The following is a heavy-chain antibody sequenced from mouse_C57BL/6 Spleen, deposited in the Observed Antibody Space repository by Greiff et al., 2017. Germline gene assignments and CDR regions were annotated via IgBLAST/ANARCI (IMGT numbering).Heavy chain of an antibody. J-gene: IGHJ4*01. CDR2: IYPGSGNT. CDR3: ARSSASNHMDY. V-gene: IGHV1-76*01. CDR1: GYTFTDYY. D-gene: IGHD2-5*01. Sequence: QVQLQQSGAELVRPGASVKLSCKASGYTFTDYYINWVKQRPGQGLEWIARIYPGSGNTYYNEKFKGKATLTAEKSSSTAYMQLSSLTSEDSAVYFCARSSASNHMDYWGQGTSVTVSS.